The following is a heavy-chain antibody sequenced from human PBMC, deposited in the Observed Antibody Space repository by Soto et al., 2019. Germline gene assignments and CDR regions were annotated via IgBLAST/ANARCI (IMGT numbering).Heavy chain of an antibody. CDR3: ASGMLVRGAYSTDV. V-gene: IGHV6-1*01. D-gene: IGHD3-10*01. J-gene: IGHJ6*02. CDR2: TYYRSKWYY. Sequence: SQTLSLTCVISGDSVTGNTAGWNWIRQSPSRGLEWLGRTYYRSKWYYDYAGSVKGRMTINPDTSRDQFSLQLNSVSPEDTAVYYCASGMLVRGAYSTDVWGQGTTGSVSS. CDR1: GDSVTGNTAG.